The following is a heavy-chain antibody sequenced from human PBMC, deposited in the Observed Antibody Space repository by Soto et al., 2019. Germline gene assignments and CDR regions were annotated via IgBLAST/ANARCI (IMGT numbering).Heavy chain of an antibody. CDR3: AKDTRILYAVNDAFDI. J-gene: IGHJ3*02. CDR2: ISGSGGST. CDR1: VFTFSSYA. Sequence: GGSLRLSCGASVFTFSSYAMSWVRQAPGKGLEWVSAISGSGGSTYYADSVKGRFTISRDNSKNTLYLQMNSLRAEDTAVYYCAKDTRILYAVNDAFDIWGQGTMVTVSS. D-gene: IGHD2-8*01. V-gene: IGHV3-23*01.